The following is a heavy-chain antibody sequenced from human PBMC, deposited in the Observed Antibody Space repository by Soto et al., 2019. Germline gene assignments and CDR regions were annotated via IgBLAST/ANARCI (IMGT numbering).Heavy chain of an antibody. CDR2: IVVGSGNT. CDR3: AATSGYYGPIDY. Sequence: VASVKVSCKASGFTFTSSAVQWVRQARGQRLEWIGWIVVGSGNTNYAQKFQERVTITRDMSTSTAYMELSSLRSEDTAVYYCAATSGYYGPIDYWGHGTLVTVSS. CDR1: GFTFTSSA. V-gene: IGHV1-58*01. D-gene: IGHD3-22*01. J-gene: IGHJ4*01.